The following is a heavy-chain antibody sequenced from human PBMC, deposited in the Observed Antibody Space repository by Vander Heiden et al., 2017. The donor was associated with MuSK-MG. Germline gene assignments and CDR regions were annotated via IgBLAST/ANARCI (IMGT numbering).Heavy chain of an antibody. J-gene: IGHJ4*02. CDR1: GFTFDDYA. Sequence: EVQLVESGGGLVQPGRSLRLSCAASGFTFDDYAMHWVRQAPGKGLEWVSGISWNSGSIGYADSVKGRFTISRDNAKNSLYLQMNSLRAEDTALYYCAKSGEAYYGSGSYYKNWGQGTLVTVSS. CDR2: ISWNSGSI. CDR3: AKSGEAYYGSGSYYKN. D-gene: IGHD3-10*01. V-gene: IGHV3-9*01.